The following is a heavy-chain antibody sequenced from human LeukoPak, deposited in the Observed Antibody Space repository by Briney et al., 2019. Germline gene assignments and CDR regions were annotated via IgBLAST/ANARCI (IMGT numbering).Heavy chain of an antibody. CDR3: ARQHNYSSGSYLLS. D-gene: IGHD3-10*01. Sequence: PGGSLRLSCAASGFTFSSYDMKWVRQAPGKGLEWVSYISSSGSTIHYADSVKGRFTISRDNAKSSLYLQMNSLRAEDTAVYYCARQHNYSSGSYLLSWGQGTLVTVSS. V-gene: IGHV3-48*03. J-gene: IGHJ4*02. CDR2: ISSSGSTI. CDR1: GFTFSSYD.